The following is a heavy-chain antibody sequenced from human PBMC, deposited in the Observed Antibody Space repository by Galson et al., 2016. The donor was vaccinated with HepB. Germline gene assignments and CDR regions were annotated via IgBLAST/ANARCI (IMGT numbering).Heavy chain of an antibody. D-gene: IGHD6-6*01. CDR3: ARDRLRALDY. J-gene: IGHJ4*02. CDR1: GATFTRYA. V-gene: IGHV1-69*13. Sequence: SVKVSCKASGATFTRYAISWVRQAPGQGLERLGGINPLFNTTNYAQKFRDRVTITADESTSTAYMELTSLRSDDTAVYYCARDRLRALDYWGQGTLVTVSS. CDR2: INPLFNTT.